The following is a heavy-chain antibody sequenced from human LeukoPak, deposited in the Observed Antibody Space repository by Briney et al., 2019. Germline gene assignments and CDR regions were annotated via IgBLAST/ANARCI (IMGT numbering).Heavy chain of an antibody. CDR1: GFTFSSYG. Sequence: GGSLKLPCAASGFTFSSYGMHWVRRAPGKGLEGVAVIWYDGSNKYYADSVKGRFTISRDNSKNTLYLQMNSLRAEDTAVYYCARDGQSTVAAGRDFDYWGQGTLVTVSS. CDR3: ARDGQSTVAAGRDFDY. CDR2: IWYDGSNK. D-gene: IGHD6-19*01. J-gene: IGHJ4*02. V-gene: IGHV3-33*01.